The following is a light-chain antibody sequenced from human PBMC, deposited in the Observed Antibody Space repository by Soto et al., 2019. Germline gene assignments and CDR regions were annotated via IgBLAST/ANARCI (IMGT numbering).Light chain of an antibody. Sequence: DIQMTQSPSSLSASVGDRVTITCRARQSIRSSLNWYQQKPGKAPKILIDAASSVQSGVPSRFSGSGSGTDFTLTISSLQPEDVAKYDGQPSYSTPWTFGQGTKVEIK. CDR1: QSIRSS. V-gene: IGKV1-39*01. CDR2: AAS. CDR3: QPSYSTPWT. J-gene: IGKJ1*01.